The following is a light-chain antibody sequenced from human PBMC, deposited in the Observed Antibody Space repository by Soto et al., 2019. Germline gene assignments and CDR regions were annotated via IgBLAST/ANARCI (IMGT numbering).Light chain of an antibody. V-gene: IGLV9-49*01. J-gene: IGLJ2*01. CDR1: SGYSNYK. CDR2: VGTGGIVG. Sequence: QPVLTQPPSASASLGASVTLTCTLSSGYSNYKVDWYQQRPGKGPRFVMRVGTGGIVGSKGDGIPDRFSVLGSGLNRYLTIKNIQEEDESDYHCGADHGSGSNFVVFGGGTKLTVI. CDR3: GADHGSGSNFVV.